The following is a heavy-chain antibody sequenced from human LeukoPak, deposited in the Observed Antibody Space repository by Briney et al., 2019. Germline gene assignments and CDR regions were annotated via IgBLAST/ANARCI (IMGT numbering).Heavy chain of an antibody. V-gene: IGHV3-30*18. CDR2: ISYDGSNK. Sequence: PGGSLRLSCAASGFTLSSYGMHWVRQAPGKGLEWVAVISYDGSNKYYADSVKGRFTISRDNSKNTLYLQMNSLRAEDTAVYYCAKGKYAVDAFDIWGQGTMVTVSS. CDR3: AKGKYAVDAFDI. CDR1: GFTLSSYG. J-gene: IGHJ3*02.